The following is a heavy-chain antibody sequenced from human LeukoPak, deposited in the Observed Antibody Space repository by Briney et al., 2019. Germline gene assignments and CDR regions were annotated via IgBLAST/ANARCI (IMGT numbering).Heavy chain of an antibody. J-gene: IGHJ4*02. CDR3: ARGYYYDTSTYYPFDY. V-gene: IGHV3-53*01. CDR2: IYSGGST. CDR1: GFTVSSNY. D-gene: IGHD3-22*01. Sequence: GGSLRLSCAASGFTVSSNYMSWVRQAPGKGLEWVSVIYSGGSTYYADSVKGRFTISRDNSKNTLYLQMNSLRAEDTAVYYCARGYYYDTSTYYPFDYWGQGTLVTVSS.